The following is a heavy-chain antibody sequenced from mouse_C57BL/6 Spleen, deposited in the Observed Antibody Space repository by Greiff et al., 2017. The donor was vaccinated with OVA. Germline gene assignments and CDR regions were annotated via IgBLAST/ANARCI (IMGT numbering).Heavy chain of an antibody. D-gene: IGHD2-3*01. Sequence: QVQLQQPGAELVKPGASVKLSCKASGYTFTSYWMQWVKQRPGQGLEWIGEIDPSDSYTNYNQKFKGKATLTVDTSSSTAYMQLSSLTSEDSAVYYCATMRYFDVWGTGTTVTVSS. V-gene: IGHV1-50*01. CDR3: ATMRYFDV. J-gene: IGHJ1*03. CDR1: GYTFTSYW. CDR2: IDPSDSYT.